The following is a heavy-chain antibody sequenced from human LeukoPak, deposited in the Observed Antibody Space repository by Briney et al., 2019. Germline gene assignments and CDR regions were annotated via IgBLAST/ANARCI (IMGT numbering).Heavy chain of an antibody. Sequence: SETLSLTCAVYGGSFSGYYWSWIRQPPGKGLEWIGEINHSGSTNYNPSLKSRVTISVDTSKNQFSLKLNSVTAADTAVYYCATGWSGYYWTTWGQGTLVTVSS. CDR1: GGSFSGYY. V-gene: IGHV4-34*01. D-gene: IGHD3-3*01. CDR3: ATGWSGYYWTT. J-gene: IGHJ5*02. CDR2: INHSGST.